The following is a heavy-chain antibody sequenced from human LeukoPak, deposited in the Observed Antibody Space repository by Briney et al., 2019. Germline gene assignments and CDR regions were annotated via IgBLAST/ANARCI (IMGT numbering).Heavy chain of an antibody. CDR2: IYYTRST. D-gene: IGHD3-22*01. CDR1: GVSISSSSYY. CDR3: ARGVTMIVVVIHDWYFDL. Sequence: PSETLSLTCTVSGVSISSSSYYWGWIRQPPGKGLEWIGSIYYTRSTHYNPSLKSRVTISVDTSKNQFSLKLTSVTAADTAVYYCARGVTMIVVVIHDWYFDLWGRGTLVTVSS. V-gene: IGHV4-39*01. J-gene: IGHJ2*01.